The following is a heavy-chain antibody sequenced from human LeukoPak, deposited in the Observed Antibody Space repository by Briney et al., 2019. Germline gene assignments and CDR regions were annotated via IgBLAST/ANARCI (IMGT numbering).Heavy chain of an antibody. Sequence: PSETLSLTCTVSGVSISSGSYYWSWIRQPAGKGLEWIGRIYTSGSTYYNPSLKSRVTISVDTSKNQFSLKLSSVTAADTAVYYCARHIPSSWYDFPSAFDYWGQGTLVTVSS. D-gene: IGHD6-13*01. J-gene: IGHJ4*02. V-gene: IGHV4-61*02. CDR1: GVSISSGSYY. CDR2: IYTSGST. CDR3: ARHIPSSWYDFPSAFDY.